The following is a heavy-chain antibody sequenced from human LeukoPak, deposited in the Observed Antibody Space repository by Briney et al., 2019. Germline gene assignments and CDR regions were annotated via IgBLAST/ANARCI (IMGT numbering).Heavy chain of an antibody. CDR2: ISGSSDYI. J-gene: IGHJ4*02. D-gene: IGHD3-10*01. CDR3: AGGSGSYFPDY. V-gene: IGHV3-21*01. Sequence: PGGSLRLSCAASGFTFRTYSMNWVRQAPGRGLECVSYISGSSDYIYYAFSVKGRFTISRDNLKNSLYLQMNSLRYEDTAVYSCAGGSGSYFPDYWGQGTLVTVSS. CDR1: GFTFRTYS.